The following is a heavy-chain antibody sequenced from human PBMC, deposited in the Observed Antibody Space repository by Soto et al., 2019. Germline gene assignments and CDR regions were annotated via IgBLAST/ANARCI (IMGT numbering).Heavy chain of an antibody. V-gene: IGHV4-34*01. CDR2: IHQSGDT. CDR1: GGSFSGYY. Sequence: QVQLQQWGAGLLKPSETLSLTCQIYGGSFSGYYWSWIRQPPGKGLEWFGEIHQSGDTNYNPSLKRRVTISVDRSKNQFSLKLTSVTAAVTAEYYCATVVVVAFNLREDAFDIWGEGTMVTVSS. J-gene: IGHJ3*02. CDR3: ATVVVVAFNLREDAFDI. D-gene: IGHD2-15*01.